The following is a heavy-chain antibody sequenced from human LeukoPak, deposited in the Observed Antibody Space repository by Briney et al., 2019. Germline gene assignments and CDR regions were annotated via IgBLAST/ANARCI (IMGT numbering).Heavy chain of an antibody. D-gene: IGHD7-27*01. CDR1: GFTFSSYE. Sequence: GGSLRLSCAASGFTFSSYEMNWVRQAPGKGLEWVSYISSSGSTIYYADSVKGRFTISRDNAKNSLYLQMNSLRAEDTAVYYCASVNWGSLDYWGQGTLATVSS. V-gene: IGHV3-48*03. CDR2: ISSSGSTI. J-gene: IGHJ4*02. CDR3: ASVNWGSLDY.